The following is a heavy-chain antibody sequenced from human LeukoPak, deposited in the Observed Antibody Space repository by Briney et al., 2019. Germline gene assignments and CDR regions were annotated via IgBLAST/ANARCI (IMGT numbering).Heavy chain of an antibody. CDR2: INWNGGST. D-gene: IGHD3-22*01. J-gene: IGHJ1*01. Sequence: GGSLRLSCAASGFTFDDYGMSWVRHAPGKGLEWVSGINWNGGSTVYADSVKGRFTISRDNAKISLYLQMNSLRAEDTALYYCARDRRYYYDSSGYPEYFQHWGQGTLVTVSS. CDR3: ARDRRYYYDSSGYPEYFQH. CDR1: GFTFDDYG. V-gene: IGHV3-20*04.